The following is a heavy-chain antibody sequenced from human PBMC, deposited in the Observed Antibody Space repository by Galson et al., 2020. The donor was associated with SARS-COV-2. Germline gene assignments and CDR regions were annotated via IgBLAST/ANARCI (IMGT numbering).Heavy chain of an antibody. CDR1: GYTFTAYW. V-gene: IGHV5-10-1*01. J-gene: IGHJ1*01. CDR3: ATSMVPEYFHN. CDR2: IDPNDPNDSET. D-gene: IGHD3-10*01. Sequence: GESLKISCEASGYTFTAYWITWVRQVPGKGLEWMGRIDPNDPNDSETNYSPAFQGHVTISTDKSINTAYLQWNSLKASDTGMYYCATSMVPEYFHNWGQGTLVVVSS.